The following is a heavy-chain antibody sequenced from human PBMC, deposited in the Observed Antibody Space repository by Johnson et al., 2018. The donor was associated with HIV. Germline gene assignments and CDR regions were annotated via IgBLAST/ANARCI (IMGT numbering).Heavy chain of an antibody. J-gene: IGHJ3*02. D-gene: IGHD2-8*01. CDR2: IKSKTDGGTT. CDR1: GFTFSNAW. V-gene: IGHV3-15*01. CDR3: ARDSNRYAFDM. Sequence: VLLVESGGGLVKPGGSLRLSCAASGFTFSNAWMSWVRQAPGKGLEWVGRIKSKTDGGTTDYAAPVKGRFTISRDDSKNTLYLQMNSLRAEDTAVYYCARDSNRYAFDMWGQGTMVTVSS.